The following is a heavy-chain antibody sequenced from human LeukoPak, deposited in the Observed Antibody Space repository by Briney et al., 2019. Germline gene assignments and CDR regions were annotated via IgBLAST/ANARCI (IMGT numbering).Heavy chain of an antibody. CDR3: AKGGGGRLIYYYYMDV. CDR2: ITWNGDNI. Sequence: GGSLRLSCAASGFTFDDYAMHWVRQAPGKGLEWVSGITWNGDNIEYADSVKGRFTISRDNAKNSLYLQMNSLRAEDMALYYCAKGGGGRLIYYYYMDVWGKGTTVTVSS. D-gene: IGHD3-16*01. J-gene: IGHJ6*03. V-gene: IGHV3-9*03. CDR1: GFTFDDYA.